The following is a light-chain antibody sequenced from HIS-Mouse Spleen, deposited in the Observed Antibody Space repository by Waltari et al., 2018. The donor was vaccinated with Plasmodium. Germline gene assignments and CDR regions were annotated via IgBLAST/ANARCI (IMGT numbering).Light chain of an antibody. CDR2: DAS. CDR1: QVISNY. CDR3: QQYDNLPT. V-gene: IGKV1-33*01. Sequence: DIQMTQSPSSLSASVGDRVTITCQASQVISNYLNWYQQKPWKAPKLLIYDASDLETGVPARFSGSGAETDFTFAISSLQPEDIATYYWQQYDNLPTFGQGTRLEIK. J-gene: IGKJ5*01.